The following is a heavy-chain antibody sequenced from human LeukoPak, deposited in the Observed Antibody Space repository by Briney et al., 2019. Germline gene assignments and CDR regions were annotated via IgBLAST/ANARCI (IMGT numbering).Heavy chain of an antibody. CDR1: GFTFSTYW. CDR2: IKDDDSGP. CDR3: ARADHGDYGGGYMDV. J-gene: IGHJ6*03. Sequence: GGPLTLLCAASGFTFSTYWMSWLRQAPGKGLEGVANIKDDDSGPYYLDSVKGRFTISGGNARNSLYLQMKSLRAEDTAVYYCARADHGDYGGGYMDVWGKGTTVTVSS. D-gene: IGHD4-17*01. V-gene: IGHV3-7*01.